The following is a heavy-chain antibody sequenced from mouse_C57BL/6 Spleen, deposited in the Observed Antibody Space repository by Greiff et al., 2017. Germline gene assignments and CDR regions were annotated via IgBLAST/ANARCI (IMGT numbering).Heavy chain of an antibody. Sequence: VQLQQSGAELVRPGASVKLSCKASGYTFTDYYINWVKQRPGQGLEWIARIDPGSGNTYYNEKFKGKATLTAEKSSSTAYLQLSSLTSEDSAVYFCATHSMVTTGFAYWGQGTLVTVSA. CDR2: IDPGSGNT. CDR1: GYTFTDYY. V-gene: IGHV1-76*01. D-gene: IGHD2-2*01. J-gene: IGHJ3*01. CDR3: ATHSMVTTGFAY.